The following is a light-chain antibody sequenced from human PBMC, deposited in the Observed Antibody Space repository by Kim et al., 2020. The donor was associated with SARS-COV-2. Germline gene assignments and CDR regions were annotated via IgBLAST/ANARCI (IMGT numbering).Light chain of an antibody. J-gene: IGLJ3*02. CDR1: SSDVGGYSY. V-gene: IGLV2-14*03. Sequence: QSALTQPASVSGSPGQSLTISCTGTSSDVGGYSYVSWFQKHPVKAPKLLIYDVTNRPSGVSNRFSGSKSGNTASLTISGLQAEDEADYYCSSNTSSNTLVFGGGTQLTVL. CDR2: DVT. CDR3: SSNTSSNTLV.